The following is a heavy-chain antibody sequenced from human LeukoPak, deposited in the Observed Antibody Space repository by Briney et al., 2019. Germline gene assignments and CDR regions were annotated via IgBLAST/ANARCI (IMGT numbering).Heavy chain of an antibody. CDR2: IYYSGST. CDR3: ATEVGPTVRDY. J-gene: IGHJ4*02. CDR1: GGSISSSSYY. V-gene: IGHV4-39*07. Sequence: SETLSLTCTVPGGSISSSSYYWGWIRQPPGKGLEWIGSIYYSGSTYYNPSLKSRVTISVDTSKNQFSLKLSSVTAADTAVYYCATEVGPTVRDYWGQGTLVTVSS. D-gene: IGHD3/OR15-3a*01.